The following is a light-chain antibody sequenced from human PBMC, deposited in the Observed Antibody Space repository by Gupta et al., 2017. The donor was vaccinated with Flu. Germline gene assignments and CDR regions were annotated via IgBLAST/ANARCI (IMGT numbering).Light chain of an antibody. CDR3: QQRSNWSS. V-gene: IGKV3-11*01. CDR1: QSVSSY. Sequence: EIVLTQSPATLSLSPGERATLSCRASQSVSSYLDWYQQKPGQAPRLLIYDASNRATGIPARFSGSGSGTDFTLTSISLEPEDFAVYYWQQRSNWSSFGQGTKLEIK. CDR2: DAS. J-gene: IGKJ2*04.